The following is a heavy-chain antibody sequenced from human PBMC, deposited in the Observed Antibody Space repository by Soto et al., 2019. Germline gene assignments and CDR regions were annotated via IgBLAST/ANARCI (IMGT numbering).Heavy chain of an antibody. CDR1: GFTFSSYG. D-gene: IGHD3-22*01. J-gene: IGHJ4*02. V-gene: IGHV3-30*18. CDR2: ISYDGSNK. Sequence: PGGSLRLSCAASGFTFSSYGMHWVRQAPGKGLEWVAVISYDGSNKYYADSVKGRFTISRDNSKNTLYLQMNSLRAEDTAVYYCAKFFWTYYYDSSGYSYYFDYWGQGTLVTVSS. CDR3: AKFFWTYYYDSSGYSYYFDY.